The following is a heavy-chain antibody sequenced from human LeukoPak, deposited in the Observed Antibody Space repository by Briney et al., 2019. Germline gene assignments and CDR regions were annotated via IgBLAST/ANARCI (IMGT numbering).Heavy chain of an antibody. CDR3: ARDRGNSPFDP. V-gene: IGHV3-33*01. J-gene: IGHJ5*02. D-gene: IGHD3-10*01. Sequence: GGSLRLSCAASGFTFSSYGMHWVRQAPGKGLEWVAVIWYDGSNKYYADSVKGRFTISRDNSKNTLYLQMNSLRAEDTAVYYCARDRGNSPFDPWGQGTLVTVSS. CDR1: GFTFSSYG. CDR2: IWYDGSNK.